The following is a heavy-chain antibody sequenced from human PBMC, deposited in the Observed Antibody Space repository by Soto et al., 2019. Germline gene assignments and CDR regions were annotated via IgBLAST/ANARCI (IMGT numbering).Heavy chain of an antibody. J-gene: IGHJ4*02. CDR3: ARGLYGAYGQDF. Sequence: EVQLVESRENLVQPGGSLRLSCAASGFTFSNYWIHWVRQAPGKGLVWVSRIKGDEITTNYADSVKGRFTISRDNAKNTVFLQMHSLRAEDTALYYCARGLYGAYGQDFWGQGILVTVSS. CDR1: GFTFSNYW. D-gene: IGHD4-17*01. V-gene: IGHV3-74*01. CDR2: IKGDEITT.